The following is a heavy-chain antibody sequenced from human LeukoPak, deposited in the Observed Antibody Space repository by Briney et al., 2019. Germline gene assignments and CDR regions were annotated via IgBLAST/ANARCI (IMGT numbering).Heavy chain of an antibody. CDR1: GFAVTRSC. D-gene: IGHD3-9*01. CDR2: ISSGGST. CDR3: ARGVSHRNFDWLFY. V-gene: IGHV3-53*01. J-gene: IGHJ4*02. Sequence: PGGSLRLSCAASGFAVTRSCMTWVRQAPGKGLEWVSVISSGGSTYYADSVKGRFTISRDSSKNTLYLQMNILTAEDTAVYYCARGVSHRNFDWLFYWGQGTLVTVSS.